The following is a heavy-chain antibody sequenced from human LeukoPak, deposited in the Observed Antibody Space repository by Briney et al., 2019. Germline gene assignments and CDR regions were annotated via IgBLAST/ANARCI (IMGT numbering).Heavy chain of an antibody. CDR3: AKEENYRSSTSLLRRRYFDY. D-gene: IGHD2-2*01. CDR1: GFTFSSYA. Sequence: PGGSLRLSCAASGFTFSSYAMHWVRQAPGKGLEWVAVISYDGSNKYYADSVKGRFTISRDNSKNTLYLQMNSLRVEDTAVYYCAKEENYRSSTSLLRRRYFDYWGQGTLVTVSS. J-gene: IGHJ4*02. V-gene: IGHV3-30-3*01. CDR2: ISYDGSNK.